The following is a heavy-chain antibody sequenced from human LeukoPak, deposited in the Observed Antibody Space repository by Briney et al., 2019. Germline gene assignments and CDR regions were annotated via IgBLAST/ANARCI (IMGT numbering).Heavy chain of an antibody. V-gene: IGHV4-61*08. Sequence: SETLSLTCTVSGGSISSGGYYWSWIRQPPGKGLEWIGYIYYSGSTNYNPSLKSRVTISVDTSKNQFSLKLSSVTAADTAVYYCARSSLPVGTSKYGMDVWGQGTTVTVSS. CDR3: ARSSLPVGTSKYGMDV. CDR1: GGSISSGGYY. D-gene: IGHD2-2*01. J-gene: IGHJ6*02. CDR2: IYYSGST.